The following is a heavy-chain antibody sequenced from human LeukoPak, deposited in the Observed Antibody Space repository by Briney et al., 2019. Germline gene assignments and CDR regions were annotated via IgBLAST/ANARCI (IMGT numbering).Heavy chain of an antibody. CDR3: AKDPHFGDY. V-gene: IGHV3-23*01. CDR2: ISGSGGST. Sequence: XXAXXWVRQAPGKGLEWVSAISGSGGSTYYADSVKGRFTISRDNSKNTLYLQMNSLRAEDTAVYYCAKDPHFGDYWGQGTLVTVSS. CDR1: XXA. D-gene: IGHD3-10*01. J-gene: IGHJ4*02.